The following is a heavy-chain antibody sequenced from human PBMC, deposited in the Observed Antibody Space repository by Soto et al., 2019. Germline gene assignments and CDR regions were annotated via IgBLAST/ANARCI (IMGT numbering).Heavy chain of an antibody. J-gene: IGHJ3*02. CDR3: ARGVVTDAFDI. CDR1: GYTFTSYA. D-gene: IGHD3-22*01. Sequence: ASVKVSCKASGYTFTSYAMHWVRQAPGQRLEWTGWINAGNGNTKYSQKFQGRVTITRDTSASTAYMELSSLRSEDTAVYYCARGVVTDAFDIWGQGTMVTVSS. CDR2: INAGNGNT. V-gene: IGHV1-3*01.